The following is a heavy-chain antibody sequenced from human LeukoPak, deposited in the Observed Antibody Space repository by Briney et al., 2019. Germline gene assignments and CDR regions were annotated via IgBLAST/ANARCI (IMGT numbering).Heavy chain of an antibody. Sequence: PSETLSLTCTVSGGSISSSSYYWGWIRQPPGKGLEWIGSIYYSGSTYYNPSLKSRVTISVDTSKNQFSLKLSSVTAADTAVYYCSLTPERLQQLIFDYWGQGTLVTVSS. V-gene: IGHV4-39*01. CDR2: IYYSGST. D-gene: IGHD6-13*01. CDR3: SLTPERLQQLIFDY. J-gene: IGHJ4*02. CDR1: GGSISSSSYY.